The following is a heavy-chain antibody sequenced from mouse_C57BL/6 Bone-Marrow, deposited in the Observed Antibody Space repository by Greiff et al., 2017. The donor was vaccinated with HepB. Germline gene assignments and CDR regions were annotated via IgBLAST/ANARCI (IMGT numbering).Heavy chain of an antibody. D-gene: IGHD1-1*01. V-gene: IGHV1-77*01. CDR2: IGPGSGSN. J-gene: IGHJ1*03. CDR1: GYTFTDYY. Sequence: QVHVKQSGAELVKPGASVKISCKASGYTFTDYYINWVKQRPGQGLEWIGKIGPGSGSNYYNEKFKGKATMTADKSSSTAYMQRSSLTSEDSAVYFCARPIYYYGSSPWYFDVWGTGTTVTVSS. CDR3: ARPIYYYGSSPWYFDV.